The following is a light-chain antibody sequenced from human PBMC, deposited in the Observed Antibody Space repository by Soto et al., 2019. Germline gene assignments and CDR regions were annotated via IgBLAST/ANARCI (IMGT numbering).Light chain of an antibody. Sequence: EIVLTQSPGTLSLSPGERATLSCRTSQTISSSHLAWYQQKPGQAPKLVIYTSPRASGIPDRFSVSGSGTDFTLTISRLEPDDFAGYYCHQYGNSPRPFGQGTKVEIK. V-gene: IGKV3-20*01. J-gene: IGKJ1*01. CDR1: QTISSSH. CDR3: HQYGNSPRP. CDR2: TS.